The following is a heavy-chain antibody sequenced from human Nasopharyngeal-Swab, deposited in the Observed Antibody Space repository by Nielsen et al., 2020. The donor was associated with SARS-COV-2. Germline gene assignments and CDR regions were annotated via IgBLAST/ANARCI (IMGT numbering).Heavy chain of an antibody. Sequence: VSVKVSCKASGYTFTSYAMHWVRQAPGQRLEWMGWINAGNGNTKYSQKFQGRVTITRDTSASTAYMELSSLRSEDTAVYYCAISSGYYMALYYYYGMDVWGQGTTVTVSS. CDR2: INAGNGNT. V-gene: IGHV1-3*01. D-gene: IGHD3-22*01. CDR3: AISSGYYMALYYYYGMDV. J-gene: IGHJ6*02. CDR1: GYTFTSYA.